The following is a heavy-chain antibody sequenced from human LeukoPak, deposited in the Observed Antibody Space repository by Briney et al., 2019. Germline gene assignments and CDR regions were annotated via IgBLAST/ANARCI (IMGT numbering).Heavy chain of an antibody. J-gene: IGHJ4*02. Sequence: PSETLSLTCTVSGGSISSYYWSWIRQPPGKGLEWIGYIYYSGSTNYNPSLKSRVTISVDTSKNQFSLKLSSVTAADTAVYYCARESFRDCGGDCHSGSFDYWGQGTLVTVSS. D-gene: IGHD2-21*02. CDR3: ARESFRDCGGDCHSGSFDY. CDR1: GGSISSYY. V-gene: IGHV4-59*01. CDR2: IYYSGST.